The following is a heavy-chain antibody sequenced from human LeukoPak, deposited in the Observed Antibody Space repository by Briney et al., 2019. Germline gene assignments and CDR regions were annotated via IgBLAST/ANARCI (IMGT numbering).Heavy chain of an antibody. J-gene: IGHJ5*02. Sequence: SETLSLTCTVSGGSISSNSYYWGWIRQPPGKGLEWIGSIYYSGSTYYNPTLKSRVTISVDTSKNQFSLKLSSVTAADTAVYYCARNSRLLAGYNWFDPWGQGTLVTVSS. CDR2: IYYSGST. CDR1: GGSISSNSYY. V-gene: IGHV4-39*07. CDR3: ARNSRLLAGYNWFDP. D-gene: IGHD3-22*01.